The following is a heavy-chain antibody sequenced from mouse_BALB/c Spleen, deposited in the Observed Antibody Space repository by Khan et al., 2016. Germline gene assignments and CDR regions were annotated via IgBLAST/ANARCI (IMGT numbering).Heavy chain of an antibody. CDR1: GFTFSTYA. CDR3: ARGVTTVVDYFDY. Sequence: EVQLQESGGGLVKPGGSLKLSCAASGFTFSTYAMSWVRQTPEKRLEWVASICSGGITYYSDSLKGLFTSSRDNARDSRYGQRSSLRSQDAAMYYCARGVTTVVDYFDYWGQGTTRTVSS. CDR2: ICSGGIT. V-gene: IGHV5-6-5*01. J-gene: IGHJ2*01. D-gene: IGHD1-1*01.